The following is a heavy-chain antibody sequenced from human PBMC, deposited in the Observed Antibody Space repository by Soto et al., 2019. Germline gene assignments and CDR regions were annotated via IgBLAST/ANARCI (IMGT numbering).Heavy chain of an antibody. CDR3: ARGWDGYGWFDP. V-gene: IGHV4-59*08. D-gene: IGHD5-12*01. J-gene: IGHJ5*02. CDR1: GGSISTYY. CDR2: VYYTGST. Sequence: QVQLQESGPGLVKPSETLSLTCTVSGGSISTYYWTWIRQPPGKGLEWIGFVYYTGSTDYNPSLKSRVTISLDMSNNRFSLELSSVTAADTAVYFCARGWDGYGWFDPWGQGSLVTVSS.